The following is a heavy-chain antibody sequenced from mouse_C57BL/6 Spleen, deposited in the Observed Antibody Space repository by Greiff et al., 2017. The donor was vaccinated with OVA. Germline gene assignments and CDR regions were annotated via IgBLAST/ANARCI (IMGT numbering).Heavy chain of an antibody. Sequence: EVQLQQSGPELVKPGASVKISCKASGYTFTDYYMNWVKQSHGKSLEWIGDINPNNGGTSYNQKFKGKATLTVDKSSSTAYMELRSLTSEDSAVYYCARGTVVDPFAYWGQGTLVTVSA. D-gene: IGHD1-1*01. CDR3: ARGTVVDPFAY. J-gene: IGHJ3*01. CDR1: GYTFTDYY. V-gene: IGHV1-26*01. CDR2: INPNNGGT.